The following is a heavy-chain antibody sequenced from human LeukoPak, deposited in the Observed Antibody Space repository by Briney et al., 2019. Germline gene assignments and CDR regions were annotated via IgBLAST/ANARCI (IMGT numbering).Heavy chain of an antibody. J-gene: IGHJ4*02. CDR3: ARGVWEPYY. D-gene: IGHD1-26*01. Sequence: PSETLSLTCAVYGGSFSGYYWSWIRQPPGKGLEWIGEINHSGSTNYNPSLKSRVTISVDMSKNQFSLKLSSVTAADTAVYFCARGVWEPYYWGQGILVTVSS. CDR1: GGSFSGYY. V-gene: IGHV4-34*01. CDR2: INHSGST.